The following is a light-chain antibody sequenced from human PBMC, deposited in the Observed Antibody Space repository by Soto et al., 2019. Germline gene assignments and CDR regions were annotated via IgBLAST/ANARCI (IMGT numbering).Light chain of an antibody. CDR2: EGS. Sequence: QSALTQPASVSGSPGQSITISCTGTSSDVGSYNLVSWYQQHPGKAPKVMIYEGSKRPSGVSNRFSGSKSGNTASLTISGLQAEDEADYYCCSYAGSSTFEVFGTGTKLTVL. CDR1: SSDVGSYNL. CDR3: CSYAGSSTFEV. V-gene: IGLV2-23*03. J-gene: IGLJ1*01.